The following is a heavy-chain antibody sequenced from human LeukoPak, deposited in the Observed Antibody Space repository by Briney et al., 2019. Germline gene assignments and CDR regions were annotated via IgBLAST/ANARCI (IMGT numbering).Heavy chain of an antibody. Sequence: ASVTVSCKASGYTFTGYYMHWVRQAPGQGLEWMGWINPKSGGTNYAQKFQGRVTMTRDTSISTAYMELSRLRSDDTAVYYCARRAGFNYYDSSGYYYVDPKSHYDYWGQGTLVTVSS. CDR3: ARRAGFNYYDSSGYYYVDPKSHYDY. CDR2: INPKSGGT. J-gene: IGHJ4*02. V-gene: IGHV1-2*02. D-gene: IGHD3-22*01. CDR1: GYTFTGYY.